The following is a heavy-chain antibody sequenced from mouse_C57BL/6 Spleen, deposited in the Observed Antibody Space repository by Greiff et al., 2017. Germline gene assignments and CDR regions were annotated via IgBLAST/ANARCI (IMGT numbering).Heavy chain of an antibody. V-gene: IGHV5-4*01. Sequence: DVKLVESGGGLVKPGGSLKLSCAASGFTFSSYAMSWVRQTPEKRLEWVATISDGGSYTYYPDNVKGRFTISRDNAKNNLYLQMSHLKSEDTAMYYCARDGYDLYAMDYWGQGTSVTVSS. CDR3: ARDGYDLYAMDY. CDR1: GFTFSSYA. CDR2: ISDGGSYT. J-gene: IGHJ4*01. D-gene: IGHD2-2*01.